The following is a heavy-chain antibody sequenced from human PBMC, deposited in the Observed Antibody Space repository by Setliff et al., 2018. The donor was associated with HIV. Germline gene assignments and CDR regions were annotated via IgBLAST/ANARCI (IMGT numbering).Heavy chain of an antibody. CDR2: ITVDSDYL. V-gene: IGHV3-21*01. CDR3: AREGGMVRGALYYYYYYYMDV. J-gene: IGHJ6*03. Sequence: GGSLRLSCVASGFTFKNYDMNWVRQAPGKGPEWVSSITVDSDYLYHADSVRGRFTISRDNTKNSLYLQMNNLRAEDTAVYYCAREGGMVRGALYYYYYYYMDVWGKGTTVTVSS. D-gene: IGHD3-10*01. CDR1: GFTFKNYD.